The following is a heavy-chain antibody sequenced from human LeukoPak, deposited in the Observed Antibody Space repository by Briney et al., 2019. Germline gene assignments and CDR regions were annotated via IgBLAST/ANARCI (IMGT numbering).Heavy chain of an antibody. D-gene: IGHD1-7*01. CDR2: IYYSGST. V-gene: IGHV4-59*08. CDR1: GGSISSYY. J-gene: IGHJ4*02. Sequence: SETLSLTCTVSGGSISSYYWSWIRQPPGKGLEWIGYIYYSGSTNYNPSLKSRVTISVDTSKNQFSLKLSSVAAAAAAVYYWARGGLELRGGAFDYWGQGTLVTVSS. CDR3: ARGGLELRGGAFDY.